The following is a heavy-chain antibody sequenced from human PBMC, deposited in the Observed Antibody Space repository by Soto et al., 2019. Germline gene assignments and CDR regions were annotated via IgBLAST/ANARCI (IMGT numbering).Heavy chain of an antibody. CDR3: ARLAEDYYGSGSYYMGS. CDR1: GGSISSGSSY. D-gene: IGHD3-10*01. Sequence: TSETLSLTCTVSGGSISSGSSYWGWVRPPPGKGLEWIGYIYYSGSTNYNPSLKGRVTISVDTSKNQFSLKLSSVTAADTAVYYCARLAEDYYGSGSYYMGSWGQGTLVTVSS. V-gene: IGHV4-61*05. CDR2: IYYSGST. J-gene: IGHJ5*02.